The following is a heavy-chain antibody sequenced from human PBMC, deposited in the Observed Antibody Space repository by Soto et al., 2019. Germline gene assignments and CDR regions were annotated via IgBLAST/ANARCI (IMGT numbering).Heavy chain of an antibody. CDR3: ARDANPYYWDWFDP. V-gene: IGHV1-69*06. CDR1: GGTFSSYA. D-gene: IGHD3-10*01. J-gene: IGHJ5*02. Sequence: QVQLVQSGAEVKKPGSSVKVSCKASGGTFSSYAISWVRQAPGQGLEWMGGIIPIYGTANYAQKSQGRVTITAAKTTSTASEELSALRSENTPAYYCARDANPYYWDWFDPRGQGTLVAVSS. CDR2: IIPIYGTA.